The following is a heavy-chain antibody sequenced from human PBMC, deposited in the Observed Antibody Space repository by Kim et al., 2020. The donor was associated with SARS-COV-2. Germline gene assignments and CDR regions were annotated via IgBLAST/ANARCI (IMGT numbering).Heavy chain of an antibody. D-gene: IGHD3-10*01. CDR3: AKGVTMVRGVPEWGGFDY. V-gene: IGHV3-33*06. J-gene: IGHJ4*02. Sequence: KGRFTSSGDNSKNTLCLQMNSLRAEDTAVYYCAKGVTMVRGVPEWGGFDYWGQGTLVTVSS.